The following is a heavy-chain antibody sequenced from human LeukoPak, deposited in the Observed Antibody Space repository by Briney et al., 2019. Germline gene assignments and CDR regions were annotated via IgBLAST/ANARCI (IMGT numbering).Heavy chain of an antibody. D-gene: IGHD3-16*01. CDR1: GFTFGDYA. J-gene: IGHJ4*02. CDR2: IRSKACGGTT. CDR3: TRGALDYDYVWGSPRFDY. V-gene: IGHV3-49*03. Sequence: GGSLRLSCTASGFTFGDYAMSWFRKAPGKGLERVGFIRSKACGGTTEYAASVKGRFTISRDDSKSIAYLQMNSLKTEDTAVYYCTRGALDYDYVWGSPRFDYWGQGTLVTVSS.